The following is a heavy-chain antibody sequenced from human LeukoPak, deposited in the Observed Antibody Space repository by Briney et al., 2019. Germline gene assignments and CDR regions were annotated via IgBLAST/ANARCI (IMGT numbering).Heavy chain of an antibody. CDR1: GGSVSSGSYY. V-gene: IGHV4-61*01. Sequence: PSETLSLTCTVSGGSVSSGSYYWSWIRQPPGKGLEWIGYIYYSGSTNYNPSLKSRVTISVDTSKNQFSLKLSSVTAADTAVFYCARDRVTMFRGVIIFYGMDVWGKGTTVTVSS. D-gene: IGHD3-10*01. CDR3: ARDRVTMFRGVIIFYGMDV. J-gene: IGHJ6*04. CDR2: IYYSGST.